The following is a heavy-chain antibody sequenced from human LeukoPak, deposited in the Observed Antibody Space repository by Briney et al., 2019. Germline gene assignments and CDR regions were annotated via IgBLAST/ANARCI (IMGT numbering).Heavy chain of an antibody. CDR1: GFTFRNYW. Sequence: PGGSLRLSCAASGFTFRNYWMSWVRQSPGKGLEWVANIKPDGSEKYYVDSVKGRFTISRDNAKSSLYLQMNSLGAEDTAVYYCAKFLVGSYFDYWGQGTLVSVS. CDR3: AKFLVGSYFDY. CDR2: IKPDGSEK. D-gene: IGHD3-3*01. V-gene: IGHV3-7*01. J-gene: IGHJ4*02.